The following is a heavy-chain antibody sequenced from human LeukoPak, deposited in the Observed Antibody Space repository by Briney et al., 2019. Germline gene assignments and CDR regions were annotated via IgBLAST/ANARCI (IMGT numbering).Heavy chain of an antibody. J-gene: IGHJ6*02. CDR1: GDSISSDGYS. V-gene: IGHV4-30-2*01. CDR2: IYHSGST. CDR3: ARETRYCSGGSCYSGMDV. Sequence: SQTLSLTCAVSGDSISSDGYSWSWIRQPPGKGLEWIGYIYHSGSTYYTPSLESRVTISVDRSKNQFSLKLSSVTAADTAVYYCARETRYCSGGSCYSGMDVWGQGTTVTVSS. D-gene: IGHD2-15*01.